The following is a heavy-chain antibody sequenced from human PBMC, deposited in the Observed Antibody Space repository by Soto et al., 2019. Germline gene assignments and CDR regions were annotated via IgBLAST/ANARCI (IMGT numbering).Heavy chain of an antibody. CDR2: IIPIFGTA. D-gene: IGHD3-10*01. CDR1: GGTFSSYA. V-gene: IGHV1-69*13. CDR3: ARDLRRYYGSGSEPPHYYYGMDV. Sequence: SVKVSCKASGGTFSSYAISWVRQAPGQGLEWMGGIIPIFGTANYAQKFQGRVTITADESTSTAYMELSSLRSEDTAVYYCARDLRRYYGSGSEPPHYYYGMDVWGQGTTVTVAS. J-gene: IGHJ6*02.